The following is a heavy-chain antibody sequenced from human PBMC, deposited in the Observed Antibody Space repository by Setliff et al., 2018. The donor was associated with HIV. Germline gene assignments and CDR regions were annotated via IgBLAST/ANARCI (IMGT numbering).Heavy chain of an antibody. Sequence: GVSLRLSCAASGFTFISYSMSWLRRAPGKGLEWVSAIGTIDDTYYSDSVKGRFTISRENAKNSLYLQMNSLRAEDTAVYNCAREIQNCGANHWYCYMDVWGKGTTVTVSS. D-gene: IGHD4-17*01. CDR1: GFTFISYS. J-gene: IGHJ6*03. CDR3: AREIQNCGANHWYCYMDV. CDR2: IGTIDDT. V-gene: IGHV3-13*01.